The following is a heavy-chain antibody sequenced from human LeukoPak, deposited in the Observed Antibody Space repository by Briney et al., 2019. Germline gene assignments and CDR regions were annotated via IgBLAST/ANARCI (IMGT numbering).Heavy chain of an antibody. Sequence: GASVKVSCKASGYTFNTYGINWLRQAPGQGLEWMGWISANNLTTNYAQKFQGRVTITTDTSTTAYMDLRSLKSDDTAVYYCTRGAGYSSKWPLDYWGQGTLVTVSS. CDR3: TRGAGYSSKWPLDY. D-gene: IGHD6-13*01. CDR2: ISANNLTT. CDR1: GYTFNTYG. V-gene: IGHV1-18*01. J-gene: IGHJ4*02.